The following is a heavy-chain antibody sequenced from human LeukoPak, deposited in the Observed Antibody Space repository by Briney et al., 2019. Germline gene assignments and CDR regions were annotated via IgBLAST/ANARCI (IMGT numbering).Heavy chain of an antibody. Sequence: GGTLCLSCAVSGFTFSSYAMSWVRQAPGKGLEWVSAISGSGGSTYYADSVKGRFTMSRDTSKNTLYLQMNSLRAEDTAVYYCANTYRLLQYYFDCWGQGTLVTVSS. CDR3: ANTYRLLQYYFDC. J-gene: IGHJ4*02. V-gene: IGHV3-23*01. CDR1: GFTFSSYA. CDR2: ISGSGGST. D-gene: IGHD2-15*01.